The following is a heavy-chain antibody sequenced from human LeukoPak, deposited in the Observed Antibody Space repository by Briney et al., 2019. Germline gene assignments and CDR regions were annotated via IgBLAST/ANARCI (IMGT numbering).Heavy chain of an antibody. J-gene: IGHJ4*02. Sequence: SETLSLTCTVSGGSISSYYWSWIRQPPGKGLEWIGYIYYSGSTNYNPSLQSRVTISVDTSKNQFSLKLSSVTAADTAVYYCARGFGELLFDYWGQGTLVTVSS. CDR2: IYYSGST. D-gene: IGHD3-10*01. CDR1: GGSISSYY. V-gene: IGHV4-59*01. CDR3: ARGFGELLFDY.